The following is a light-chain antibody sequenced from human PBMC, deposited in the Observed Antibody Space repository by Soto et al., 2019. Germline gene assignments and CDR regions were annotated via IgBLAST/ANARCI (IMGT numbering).Light chain of an antibody. V-gene: IGLV4-69*01. CDR2: LNSDGSH. CDR3: QTWGSGIVV. J-gene: IGLJ2*01. Sequence: QLVLTQSPSASASLGASVKLTCTLSSGHSNYAIAWHQQQAEKGPRYLMNLNSDGSHSKGDGIPDRFSGSSSGAERYLTFASLQSEDEADYYWQTWGSGIVVFGGWTKLTVL. CDR1: SGHSNYA.